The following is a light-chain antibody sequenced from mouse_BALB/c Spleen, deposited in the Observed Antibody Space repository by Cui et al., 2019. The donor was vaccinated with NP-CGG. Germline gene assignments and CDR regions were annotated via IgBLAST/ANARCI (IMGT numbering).Light chain of an antibody. CDR1: TGAVTTSNY. CDR2: GTN. CDR3: ALWYSNHWV. V-gene: IGLV1*01. J-gene: IGLJ1*01. Sequence: QAVVIQEPALPTSPGETVTLTCRSSTGAVTTSNYANWVQEKPDHLFTGLIGGTNNRAPGVPARFSGSLIGDKAALTITGAQTEDEAIYFCALWYSNHWVFGGGTKLTVL.